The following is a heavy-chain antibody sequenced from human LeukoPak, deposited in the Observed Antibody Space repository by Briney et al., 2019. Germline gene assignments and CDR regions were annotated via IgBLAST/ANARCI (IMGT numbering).Heavy chain of an antibody. J-gene: IGHJ6*04. CDR1: GGSFSSHY. CDR3: ARGLRQGSAWSWGPKEKSYQYMDV. D-gene: IGHD6-19*01. CDR2: INPRGST. Sequence: SETLSLTCTVSGGSFSSHYWTWIRQPPGKGLEWIGEINPRGSTNYNPSLESRVTVSADTSRNQLSLSLTSVTAADSAVYFCARGLRQGSAWSWGPKEKSYQYMDVWGTGTTVIVSS. V-gene: IGHV4-34*01.